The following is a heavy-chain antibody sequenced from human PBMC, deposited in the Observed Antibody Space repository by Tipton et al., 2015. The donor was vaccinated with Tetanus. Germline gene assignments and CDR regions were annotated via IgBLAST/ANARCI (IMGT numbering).Heavy chain of an antibody. CDR1: GGSFNNYA. J-gene: IGHJ6*04. CDR2: IIPSFRTV. Sequence: QLVQSGAEVKKPGSSVRVSCEASGGSFNNYAVTWVRQAPGQGLEYMGGIIPSFRTVNYAQRFQGRLTITADGLMTTAYMDLNSLRSEDTAIYYCARGPYYDMYFYQHMDAWGEGTTVIVSS. D-gene: IGHD3-16*01. CDR3: ARGPYYDMYFYQHMDA. V-gene: IGHV1-69*01.